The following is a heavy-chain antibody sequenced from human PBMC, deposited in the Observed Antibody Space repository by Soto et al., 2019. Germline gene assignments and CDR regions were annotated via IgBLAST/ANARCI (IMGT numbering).Heavy chain of an antibody. D-gene: IGHD1-1*01. CDR2: ISAHNGNT. Sequence: QVHLVQSGAEVKKPGASVKVSCKASGYTFTSYGITWVRQAPGQGLEWMGWISAHNGNTDNAQKLQGRVIVTRDASTSTAYMELRSLISDATAVYYCARGRYGDYWGQGALVTVSS. V-gene: IGHV1-18*01. CDR1: GYTFTSYG. J-gene: IGHJ4*02. CDR3: ARGRYGDY.